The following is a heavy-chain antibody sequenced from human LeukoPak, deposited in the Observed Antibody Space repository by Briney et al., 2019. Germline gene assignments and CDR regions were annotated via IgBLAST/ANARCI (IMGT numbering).Heavy chain of an antibody. CDR1: GGTFSSYA. J-gene: IGHJ5*02. Sequence: SVKVSCKASGGTFSSYAISWVRQAPGQGLEWMGRIIPILGIASYAQKFQGRVTITADKSTSTAYMELSSLRSEDTAVYYCARSTVRGVLRGELAPNWFDPWGQGTLVTVSS. CDR3: ARSTVRGVLRGELAPNWFDP. CDR2: IIPILGIA. V-gene: IGHV1-69*04. D-gene: IGHD3-10*01.